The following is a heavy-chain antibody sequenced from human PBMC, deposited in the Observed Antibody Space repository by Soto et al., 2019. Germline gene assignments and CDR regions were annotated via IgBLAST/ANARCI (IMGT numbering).Heavy chain of an antibody. CDR1: GFTFSSHG. V-gene: IGHV3-30*18. D-gene: IGHD3-3*01. J-gene: IGHJ5*02. Sequence: VGSLRLPCAASGFTFSSHGMNWVRQAPGKGLEWVAVISYDGRNKYYADSGQGRFTISRGNSKNTLDLQMNSLRAEDTAVYYCAKDLYDFWRGYPHYDSFDTWCRGTLVTVS. CDR3: AKDLYDFWRGYPHYDSFDT. CDR2: ISYDGRNK.